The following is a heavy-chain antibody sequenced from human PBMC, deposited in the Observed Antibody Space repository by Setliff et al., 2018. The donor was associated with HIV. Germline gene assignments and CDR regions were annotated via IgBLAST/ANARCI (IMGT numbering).Heavy chain of an antibody. CDR3: ARDRVATVDFNYYDRTSYFEY. V-gene: IGHV4-31*03. CDR1: GGSISSSSYY. Sequence: SETLSLTCTVSGGSISSSSYYWGWIRQPPGKGLEWIGYIYHNGSTYYNPSLKSRVMISVETSKNQFSLKLSSVTAADTAVYYCARDRVATVDFNYYDRTSYFEYWGHGTLVTVSS. D-gene: IGHD3-22*01. J-gene: IGHJ4*01. CDR2: IYHNGST.